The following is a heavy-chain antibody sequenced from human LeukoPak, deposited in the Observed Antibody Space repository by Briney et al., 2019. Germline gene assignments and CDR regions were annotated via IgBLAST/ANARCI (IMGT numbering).Heavy chain of an antibody. CDR3: AKVRTSGWVVSGAFDI. J-gene: IGHJ3*02. CDR2: IRYDGSNK. Sequence: GGSLRLSCAASGFTFSSYGMHWVRQAPGKGLEWVAFIRYDGSNKYYADSVKGRFTISRDNSKNTLYLQMNSLRAEDTAVYYCAKVRTSGWVVSGAFDIWGQGTMVTVSS. CDR1: GFTFSSYG. V-gene: IGHV3-30*02. D-gene: IGHD6-19*01.